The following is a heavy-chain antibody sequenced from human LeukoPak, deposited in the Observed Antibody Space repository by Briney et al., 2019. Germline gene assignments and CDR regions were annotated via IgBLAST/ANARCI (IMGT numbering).Heavy chain of an antibody. J-gene: IGHJ4*02. V-gene: IGHV4-34*01. CDR2: INHSGST. CDR3: ARGRYDFWSGYSPLNAYFDY. Sequence: SETLSLTCAVYGGSFSGYYWSWIRQPPGKGLEWIGEINHSGSTNYNPSLKSRVTISVDTSKNQFSLKLSSVTAADTAVYYCARGRYDFWSGYSPLNAYFDYWGQGTLVTVSS. CDR1: GGSFSGYY. D-gene: IGHD3-3*01.